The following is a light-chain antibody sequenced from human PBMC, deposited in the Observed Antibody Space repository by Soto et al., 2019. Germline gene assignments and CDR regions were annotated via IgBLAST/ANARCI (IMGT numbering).Light chain of an antibody. Sequence: EIVMRQSPATLSVSTGDSANISCRASQSVSSKLAWYQQKPGQAPRLLIYDASIRATGFPARFSGSGSGTEFTLTICSLQSEDFAVYYCLQYSNWPRTFGQGTKVDI. V-gene: IGKV3-15*01. J-gene: IGKJ1*01. CDR3: LQYSNWPRT. CDR2: DAS. CDR1: QSVSSK.